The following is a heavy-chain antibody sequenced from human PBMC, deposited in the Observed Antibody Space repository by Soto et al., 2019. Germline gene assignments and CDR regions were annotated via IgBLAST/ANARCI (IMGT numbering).Heavy chain of an antibody. CDR3: ARARNLLRYSDWFVGS. V-gene: IGHV4-34*01. D-gene: IGHD3-9*01. CDR2: INHSGST. J-gene: IGHJ5*02. CDR1: GGSFSGYY. Sequence: SETLSLTCAVYGGSFSGYYWSCIRQPPGKGLEWIGEINHSGSTNYNPSLKRRLTISVDTSKNQFSLQLSSVTAADTAVYYCARARNLLRYSDWFVGSWGQGTLVT.